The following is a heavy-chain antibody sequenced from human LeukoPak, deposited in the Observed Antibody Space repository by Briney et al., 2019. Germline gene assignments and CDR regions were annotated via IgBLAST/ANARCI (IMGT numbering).Heavy chain of an antibody. CDR1: GFTFSSYW. J-gene: IGHJ5*02. CDR3: AREYYDSSGYFKVGYNWFDP. CDR2: INSDRSST. D-gene: IGHD3-22*01. Sequence: GGSLRLSCAASGFTFSSYWMHWVRQAPGKGLVWVSRINSDRSSTSYADSVKGRFTISRDNAKNTLYLQMNSLRAEDTAVYYCAREYYDSSGYFKVGYNWFDPWGQGTLVTVSS. V-gene: IGHV3-74*01.